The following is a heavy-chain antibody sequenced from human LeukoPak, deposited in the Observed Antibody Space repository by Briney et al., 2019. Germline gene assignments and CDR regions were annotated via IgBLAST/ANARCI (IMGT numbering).Heavy chain of an antibody. V-gene: IGHV7-4-1*02. CDR2: IDTTTGNP. CDR1: GYPFSAHF. Sequence: ASVKVSCKASGYPFSAHFLNWVRQAPGQGLEWMGNIDTTTGNPTYAQDFTGRFAFSLDTSVSTAYLQITSLKADDTAAYYCVRGTPTPGMDYWGQGTQVTVSS. D-gene: IGHD3-10*01. J-gene: IGHJ4*02. CDR3: VRGTPTPGMDY.